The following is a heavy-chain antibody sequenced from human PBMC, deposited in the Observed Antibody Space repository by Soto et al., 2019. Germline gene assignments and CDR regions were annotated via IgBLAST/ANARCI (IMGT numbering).Heavy chain of an antibody. CDR3: ARDPFLAAAGNYYYYGMDV. J-gene: IGHJ6*02. Sequence: ASVKVSCKASGGTFSSYAISWVRQAPGQGLEWMGGIIPIFGTANYAQRFQGRVTITADESTSTAYMELSSLRSEDTAVYYCARDPFLAAAGNYYYYGMDVWGQGTTVTVSS. CDR2: IIPIFGTA. D-gene: IGHD6-13*01. CDR1: GGTFSSYA. V-gene: IGHV1-69*13.